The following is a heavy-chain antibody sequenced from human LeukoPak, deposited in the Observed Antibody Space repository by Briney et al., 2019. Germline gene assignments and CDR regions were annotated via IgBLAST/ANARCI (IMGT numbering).Heavy chain of an antibody. J-gene: IGHJ4*02. D-gene: IGHD1-26*01. CDR3: ARVRGIVGATIRGFDY. CDR2: IQHSGGT. V-gene: IGHV4-30-2*01. Sequence: PSETLSLTCTVSGGSISSDGYYWSWIRQPPGEGPEWIGHIQHSGGTHYNPSLKSRVTISVDTSKNQFSLKLSSVTAADTAVYYCARVRGIVGATIRGFDYWGQGTLVTVSS. CDR1: GGSISSDGYY.